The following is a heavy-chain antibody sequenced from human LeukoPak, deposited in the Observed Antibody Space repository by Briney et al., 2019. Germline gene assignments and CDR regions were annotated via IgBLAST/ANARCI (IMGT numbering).Heavy chain of an antibody. Sequence: PGGSLRLSCAASGFTVSSNYMSWVRQAPGKGLEWVSVIYSGGSTYYADSVKGRFTISRDNSKNTLYLQMNSLRAEDTAVYYCAKENSYGANWFDPWGQGTLVTVSS. CDR1: GFTVSSNY. CDR2: IYSGGST. CDR3: AKENSYGANWFDP. D-gene: IGHD5-18*01. J-gene: IGHJ5*02. V-gene: IGHV3-66*01.